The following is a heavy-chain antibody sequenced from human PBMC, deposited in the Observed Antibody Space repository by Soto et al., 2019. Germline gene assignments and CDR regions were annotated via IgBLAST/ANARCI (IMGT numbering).Heavy chain of an antibody. J-gene: IGHJ4*03. V-gene: IGHV4-31*03. CDR2: VYHSGST. D-gene: IGHD7-27*01. CDR1: GDSIRGGGHY. CDR3: ARDTGLAPTVWGY. Sequence: QVQLQESGPGLLKPSQTLSLTCSVSGDSIRGGGHYWNWIRQFPVKGLEWIGYVYHSGSTHYNPSLRGRLTISIDTSKNQFSLRLISVTAADTALYYCARDTGLAPTVWGYWGHGTQVTVSS.